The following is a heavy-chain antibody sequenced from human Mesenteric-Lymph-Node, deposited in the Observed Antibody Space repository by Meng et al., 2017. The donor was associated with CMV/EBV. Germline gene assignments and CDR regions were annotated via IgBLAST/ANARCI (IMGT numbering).Heavy chain of an antibody. CDR1: GVLFSTYG. J-gene: IGHJ6*02. CDR3: AKDQREGYQLLYGMDV. Sequence: GESLKISCAVSGVLFSTYGMHWVRQAPGKGLQWVAFILYDGSNKYYVDSVKGRFTISRDNSKKMLYLQMNNLRAEDTAVYYCAKDQREGYQLLYGMDVWGQGTTVTVSS. CDR2: ILYDGSNK. V-gene: IGHV3-30*02. D-gene: IGHD2-2*01.